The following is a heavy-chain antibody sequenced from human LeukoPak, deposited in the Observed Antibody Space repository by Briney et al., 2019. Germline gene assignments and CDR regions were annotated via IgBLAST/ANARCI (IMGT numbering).Heavy chain of an antibody. D-gene: IGHD1-1*01. CDR1: GFAFTIYT. J-gene: IGHJ4*02. CDR3: SKDLCDWNFFDS. CDR2: ISGRGDTT. V-gene: IGHV3-23*01. Sequence: GGSLRLSCTASGFAFTIYTMNWVRQAPGKGLEWVSGISGRGDTTFYADSVKGRFTISRDNSKNTVYLQMNSLRAGDTAIYYCSKDLCDWNFFDSWGQGTLVTVSS.